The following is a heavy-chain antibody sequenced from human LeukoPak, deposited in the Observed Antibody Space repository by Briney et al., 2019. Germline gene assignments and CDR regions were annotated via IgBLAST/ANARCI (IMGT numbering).Heavy chain of an antibody. Sequence: GGSLRLSCAASGFTFSSYSMNWVRQAPGKGLEWVSSISSSSSYIYYADSVKGRFTISRDNSKNTLYLQMNSLRAEDTAVYYCARDLGDVDTAMVGYYYYYYGMDVWGQGTTVTVSS. V-gene: IGHV3-21*04. CDR3: ARDLGDVDTAMVGYYYYYYGMDV. CDR2: ISSSSSYI. D-gene: IGHD5-18*01. J-gene: IGHJ6*02. CDR1: GFTFSSYS.